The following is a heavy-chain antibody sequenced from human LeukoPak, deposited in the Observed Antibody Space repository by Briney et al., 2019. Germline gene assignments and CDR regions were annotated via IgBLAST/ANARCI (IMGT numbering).Heavy chain of an antibody. CDR2: INPNSGGT. V-gene: IGHV1-2*02. Sequence: GASVKGSCKASGYTFTGYFIHWVRQAPGQGLEWMGWINPNSGGTNYAQKFQGRVTMTRDTSISTAYMELSRLRSDDTAVYYCARDPLAMTTNYGMDVWGQGTTVTVSS. J-gene: IGHJ6*02. CDR3: ARDPLAMTTNYGMDV. CDR1: GYTFTGYF. D-gene: IGHD4-17*01.